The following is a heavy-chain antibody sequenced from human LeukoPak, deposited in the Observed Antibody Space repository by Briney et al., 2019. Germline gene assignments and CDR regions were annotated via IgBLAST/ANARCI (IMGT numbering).Heavy chain of an antibody. D-gene: IGHD6-13*01. V-gene: IGHV4-39*07. J-gene: IGHJ5*02. CDR2: INHSGST. CDR1: GGSISSGSYY. CDR3: ARSYTYSSSWARFGYNWFDP. Sequence: SETLSLTCTVSGGSISSGSYYWSWIRQPPGKGLEWIGEINHSGSTNYNPSLKSRVTISVDTSKNQFSLKLSSVTAADTAVYYCARSYTYSSSWARFGYNWFDPWGQGTLVTVSS.